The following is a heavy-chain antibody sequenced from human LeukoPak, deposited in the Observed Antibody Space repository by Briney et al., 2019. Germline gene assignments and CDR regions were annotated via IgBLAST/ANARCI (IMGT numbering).Heavy chain of an antibody. V-gene: IGHV4-34*01. CDR1: GGSFSGYY. CDR3: ASKSYSGSYTFDY. CDR2: IYHSGSA. J-gene: IGHJ4*02. D-gene: IGHD1-26*01. Sequence: SETLSLTCAVYGGSFSGYYWSWIRQPPGKGLEWIGEIYHSGSANYNPSLKSRLTISVDKSRNQFSLILSSVTAADTAVYYCASKSYSGSYTFDYWGQGTLVTVSS.